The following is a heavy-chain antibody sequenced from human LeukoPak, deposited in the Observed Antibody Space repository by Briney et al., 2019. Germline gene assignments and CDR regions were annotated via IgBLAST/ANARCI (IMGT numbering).Heavy chain of an antibody. J-gene: IGHJ6*03. D-gene: IGHD6-19*01. Sequence: ASVKVSCKVSGYTLTELSMHWVRQAPGKGLEWMGGFDPEDGETIYAQKFQGRVTMTEDTSTDTAYMELSSLRSEDTAVYYCATAPPYSSGPTAYWYYYYMDVWGKGTTVTVSS. CDR2: FDPEDGET. V-gene: IGHV1-24*01. CDR1: GYTLTELS. CDR3: ATAPPYSSGPTAYWYYYYMDV.